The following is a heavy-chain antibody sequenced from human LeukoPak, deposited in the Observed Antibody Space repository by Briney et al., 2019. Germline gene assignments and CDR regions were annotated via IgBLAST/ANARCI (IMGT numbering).Heavy chain of an antibody. D-gene: IGHD3-22*01. V-gene: IGHV3-30*04. CDR2: ISYDGSNK. J-gene: IGHJ3*02. CDR1: GFTFSTYV. CDR3: ARDRPMIVVADSFDI. Sequence: EPGGSLRLSCAASGFTFSTYVMHWVRQAPGKGLEWVAVISYDGSNKYYADSVKGRFTISRDNSKNTLYLLMNSLRAEDTAVYYCARDRPMIVVADSFDIWGQGTMVTVSS.